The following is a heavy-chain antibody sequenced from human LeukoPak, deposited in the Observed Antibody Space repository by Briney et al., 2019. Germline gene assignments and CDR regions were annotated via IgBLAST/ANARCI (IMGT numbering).Heavy chain of an antibody. Sequence: PGRSLRLSCAASGFTFSSYWMNWVRQAPGKGLEWVANIKQDGSEKFYVDSVKGRFAISRDNAKNSLYLQMNSLRAEDTALYYCASRVPWEGYWGQGTLVTVSS. CDR2: IKQDGSEK. CDR3: ASRVPWEGY. D-gene: IGHD1-26*01. V-gene: IGHV3-7*01. J-gene: IGHJ4*02. CDR1: GFTFSSYW.